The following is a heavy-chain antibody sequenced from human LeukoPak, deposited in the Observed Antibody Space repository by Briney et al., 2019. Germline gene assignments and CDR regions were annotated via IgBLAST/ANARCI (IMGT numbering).Heavy chain of an antibody. D-gene: IGHD1-1*01. Sequence: ASVEVSCKASGYIFTSFYMHWVRQAPGQGLEWMGWINPNNGGTKYAQKFQGRVTMTRDTSINTVYMELTRLRSDDTAIYYCARDPSSGTHFDYWGQGTLATVSS. CDR1: GYIFTSFY. CDR2: INPNNGGT. CDR3: ARDPSSGTHFDY. V-gene: IGHV1-2*02. J-gene: IGHJ4*02.